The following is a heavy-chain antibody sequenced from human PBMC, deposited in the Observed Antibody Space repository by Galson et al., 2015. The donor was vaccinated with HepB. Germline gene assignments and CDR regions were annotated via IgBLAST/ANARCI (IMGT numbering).Heavy chain of an antibody. J-gene: IGHJ4*02. CDR1: GYIFIAYY. CDR3: AREAGGYSSGWYIF. D-gene: IGHD6-19*01. CDR2: IDLNSGVT. Sequence: SVKVSCKASGYIFIAYYMHWVRQAPGQGLEWMGRIDLNSGVTNYAQKFQGRVTMTRDASLNTAYMELSRLTSDDTAVYYCAREAGGYSSGWYIFWGQGTLITVSS. V-gene: IGHV1-2*06.